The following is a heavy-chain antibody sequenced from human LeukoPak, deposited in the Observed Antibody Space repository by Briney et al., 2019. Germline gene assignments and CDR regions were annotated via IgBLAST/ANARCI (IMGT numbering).Heavy chain of an antibody. CDR3: ARDRLIEAYYYYMDV. Sequence: GGSLRLSCAASGFTFGSYSMTWVRQAPGKGLEWVSSISSSSSYIYYADSVKGRFTISRDNAKNSLYLQMNSLRAEDTAVYYCARDRLIEAYYYYMDVWGKGTTVTVSS. CDR1: GFTFGSYS. CDR2: ISSSSSYI. J-gene: IGHJ6*03. D-gene: IGHD6-25*01. V-gene: IGHV3-21*01.